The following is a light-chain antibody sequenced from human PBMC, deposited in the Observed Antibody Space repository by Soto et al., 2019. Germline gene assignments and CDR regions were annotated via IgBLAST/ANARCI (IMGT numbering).Light chain of an antibody. CDR2: GAS. V-gene: IGKV3-20*01. Sequence: EIVLTQSPGTLSLSPGERATLSCRASQSVSSSYLAWYQQKPGQAPRLLIYGASSRATGIPDRFSGSGSGQDFTLTITTLEPEDFAAYYCQQYGSSPPWTFGQGAKVDI. CDR3: QQYGSSPPWT. J-gene: IGKJ1*01. CDR1: QSVSSSY.